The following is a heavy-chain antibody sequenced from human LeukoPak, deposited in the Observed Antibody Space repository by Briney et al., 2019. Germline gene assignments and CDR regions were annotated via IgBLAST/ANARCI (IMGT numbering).Heavy chain of an antibody. CDR3: AKVASTGLLKTLVDY. J-gene: IGHJ4*02. V-gene: IGHV3-23*01. D-gene: IGHD6-19*01. Sequence: GGSLRLSCAASGFSFSSYAMTWVPQAPGEELEWVSDLSANGGSTYYADSVKGRFTISRQNSESQLYLQMNSLRADDTAVYYCAKVASTGLLKTLVDYWGQGTLVTVSS. CDR2: LSANGGST. CDR1: GFSFSSYA.